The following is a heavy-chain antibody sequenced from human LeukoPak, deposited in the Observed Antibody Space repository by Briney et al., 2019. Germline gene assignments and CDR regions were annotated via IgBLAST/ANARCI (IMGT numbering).Heavy chain of an antibody. Sequence: SCKASGYTFTSYYMHWVRQAPGKGLEWVAVISYDGSNKYYADSVKGRFTISRDNSKNTLYLQMNSLRAEDTAVYYCARGMVYARDFDYWGQGTLVTVSS. CDR1: GYTFTSYY. J-gene: IGHJ4*02. V-gene: IGHV3-30-3*01. D-gene: IGHD2-8*01. CDR2: ISYDGSNK. CDR3: ARGMVYARDFDY.